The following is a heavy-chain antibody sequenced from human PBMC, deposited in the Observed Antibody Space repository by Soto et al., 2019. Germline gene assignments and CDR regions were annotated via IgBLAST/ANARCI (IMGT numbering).Heavy chain of an antibody. D-gene: IGHD6-13*01. CDR2: INWNSGSI. CDR3: VKDESINWYSGHFRH. Sequence: LRLSCAASGFTFDDYAMHWVRQVPGQGLEWVSGINWNSGSIGYGDSVKGRFAISRDNAKNSLHLQMNSLSAEDTAFYYCVKDESINWYSGHFRHWGQGTLVTVS. J-gene: IGHJ1*01. V-gene: IGHV3-9*01. CDR1: GFTFDDYA.